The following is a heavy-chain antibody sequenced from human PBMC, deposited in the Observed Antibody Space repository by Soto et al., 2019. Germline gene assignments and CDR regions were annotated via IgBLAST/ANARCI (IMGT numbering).Heavy chain of an antibody. CDR3: ARRVVVVPAAISLVDNGMDV. CDR1: GGTFSSYA. J-gene: IGHJ6*02. CDR2: IIPIFGTA. V-gene: IGHV1-69*01. Sequence: QVQLVQSGAEVKKPGSSVKVSCKASGGTFSSYAISWVRQAPGQGLEWMGGIIPIFGTANYAQKFQGRVTITADESTSTAYMELSSLRSEDTAVSYCARRVVVVPAAISLVDNGMDVWGQGTTVTVSS. D-gene: IGHD2-2*01.